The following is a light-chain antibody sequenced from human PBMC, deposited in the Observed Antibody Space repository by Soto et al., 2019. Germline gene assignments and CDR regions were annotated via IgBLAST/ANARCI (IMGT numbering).Light chain of an antibody. CDR3: QQYDNWPPT. CDR2: GAS. CDR1: QSLRSD. J-gene: IGKJ5*01. Sequence: EIVITQSPANLSVSPGERATLSCMASQSLRSDLAWYQQKPGQAPRLLIYGASTRATDIPARFSGRGSGTEFTLTISSLQSEDFAVYYCQQYDNWPPTFGQGTRLEIK. V-gene: IGKV3-15*01.